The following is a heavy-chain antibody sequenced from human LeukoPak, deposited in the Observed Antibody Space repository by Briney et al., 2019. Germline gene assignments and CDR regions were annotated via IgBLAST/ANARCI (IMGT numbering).Heavy chain of an antibody. CDR3: IRGHTILAY. V-gene: IGHV3-11*01. D-gene: IGHD3-3*01. CDR1: GFTFSDSY. Sequence: GGSLRLSCAASGFTFSDSYMSWIRQAPGKGLEWVSYINKGGSTTEYADSVKGRFTISRDNAKNSLYLQVNSLRAEDTAVYYCIRGHTILAYWGQGTLVTVSS. CDR2: INKGGSTT. J-gene: IGHJ4*02.